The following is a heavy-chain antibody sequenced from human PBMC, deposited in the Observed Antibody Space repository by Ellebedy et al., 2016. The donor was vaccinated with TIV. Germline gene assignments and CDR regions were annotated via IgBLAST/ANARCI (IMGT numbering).Heavy chain of an antibody. D-gene: IGHD1-1*01. CDR3: ARGQTAYWYFDL. Sequence: GESLKISCAASGFTFSDYYMSWVRQAPGKGLAWVATIRQDGSEKYLVDSVKGRFAISKDNAKNSLYLQMGGLRAEDTAVYYCARGQTAYWYFDLWGRGTLVTVSS. V-gene: IGHV3-7*03. CDR2: IRQDGSEK. J-gene: IGHJ2*01. CDR1: GFTFSDYY.